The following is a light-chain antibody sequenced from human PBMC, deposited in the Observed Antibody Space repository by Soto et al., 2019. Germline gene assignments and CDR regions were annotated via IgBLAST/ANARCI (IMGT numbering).Light chain of an antibody. CDR2: DAF. CDR3: QQRHNWPIT. CDR1: ETIMNL. J-gene: IGKJ5*01. Sequence: EIVLTQSPATLSLSPGERATLSCRASETIMNLLAWYQQRPGQAPRLLIYDAFSRAPGIPARFSGGGSGTDFTLTISSLEPEDFGVYYCQQRHNWPITFGQGTRLEIK. V-gene: IGKV3-11*01.